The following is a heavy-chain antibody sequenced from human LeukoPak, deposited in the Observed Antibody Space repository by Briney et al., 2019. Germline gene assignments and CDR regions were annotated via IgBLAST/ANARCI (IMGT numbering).Heavy chain of an antibody. V-gene: IGHV3-43D*03. CDR3: ARHPLVRPYTVGATRVDAFDI. CDR2: ISWDGGST. Sequence: GGSLRLSCAASGFTFDDYAMHWVRQAPGKGLEWVSLISWDGGSTYYADSVKGRFTISRDNSKNSLYLQMNSPRAEDTALYYCARHPLVRPYTVGATRVDAFDIWGQGTMVTVSS. J-gene: IGHJ3*02. D-gene: IGHD1-26*01. CDR1: GFTFDDYA.